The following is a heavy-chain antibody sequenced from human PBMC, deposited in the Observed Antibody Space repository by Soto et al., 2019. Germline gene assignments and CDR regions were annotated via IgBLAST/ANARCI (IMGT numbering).Heavy chain of an antibody. V-gene: IGHV1-69*02. CDR1: GGTFSSYT. CDR3: ARGAAAGRIEIDY. CDR2: IIPILGIA. Sequence: QVQLVQSGAEVQKPGSSVKVSCKASGGTFSSYTISWVRQAPGQGLEWMGRIIPILGIANYAQKFQGRVTITADKSTSTAYMELSSLRSEDTAVYYCARGAAAGRIEIDYWGQGTLVTVSS. J-gene: IGHJ4*02. D-gene: IGHD6-13*01.